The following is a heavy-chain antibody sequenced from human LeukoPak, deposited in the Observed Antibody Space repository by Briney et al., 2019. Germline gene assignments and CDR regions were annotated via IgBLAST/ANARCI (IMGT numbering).Heavy chain of an antibody. CDR1: GYSISSGYY. V-gene: IGHV4-38-2*02. Sequence: SETLSLTCTVSGYSISSGYYWGCIRQPPEKGLEWIGSIYHSGSTYYNPSLKSRVTISVDTSKNQFSLKLSSVTAADTAVYYCARHGVRGDYDILTGYYPLDVWGQGTTVTVSS. CDR3: ARHGVRGDYDILTGYYPLDV. CDR2: IYHSGST. J-gene: IGHJ6*02. D-gene: IGHD3-9*01.